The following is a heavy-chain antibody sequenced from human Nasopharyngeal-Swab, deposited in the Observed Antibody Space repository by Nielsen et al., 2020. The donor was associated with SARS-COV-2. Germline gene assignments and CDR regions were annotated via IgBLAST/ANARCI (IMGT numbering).Heavy chain of an antibody. CDR3: ARSGIVGAPGFDH. CDR2: MNAGTGNR. Sequence: ASVKVSCKASGCSITAHAIHWVRQAPGQRPEWMGWMNAGTGNREYSQKFQGRVTFSTDTSASTTYMELRSLSSEDTAEYYCARSGIVGAPGFDHWGQGTLVTV. CDR1: GCSITAHA. V-gene: IGHV1-3*01. J-gene: IGHJ4*02. D-gene: IGHD1-26*01.